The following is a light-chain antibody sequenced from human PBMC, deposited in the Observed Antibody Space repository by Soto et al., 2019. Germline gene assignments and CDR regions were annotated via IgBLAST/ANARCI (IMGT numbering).Light chain of an antibody. CDR2: KAS. J-gene: IGKJ1*01. V-gene: IGKV1-5*03. CDR3: QQYNSYWGT. Sequence: DIPMTQSPSTLSASVGDRVTITCRASQSISNWLAWYQQKPGEAPKLLIYKASNLENGVPSRFSGSGSGTEFTLTISSLQPDDFATYYCQQYNSYWGTFGQGTKVDIK. CDR1: QSISNW.